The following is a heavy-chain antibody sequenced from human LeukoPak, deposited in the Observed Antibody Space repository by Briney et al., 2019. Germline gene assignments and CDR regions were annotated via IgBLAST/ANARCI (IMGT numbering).Heavy chain of an antibody. CDR2: INHSGST. CDR3: ARGSSGWALIDY. CDR1: GGSFSGYY. J-gene: IGHJ4*02. Sequence: SETLSLTCAVYGGSFSGYYWSWIRQPPGKGLEWIGEINHSGSTYYNPSLKSRVTISVDTSKNQFSLKLSSVTAADTAVYYCARGSSGWALIDYWGQGTLVTVSS. V-gene: IGHV4-34*01. D-gene: IGHD6-19*01.